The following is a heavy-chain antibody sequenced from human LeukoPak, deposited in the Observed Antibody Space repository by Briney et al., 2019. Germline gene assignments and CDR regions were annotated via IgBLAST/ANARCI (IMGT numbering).Heavy chain of an antibody. J-gene: IGHJ4*02. D-gene: IGHD5-24*01. CDR2: IKEDGSED. CDR3: ARDADGYED. Sequence: GGSLRLSCAASGFTFSRAWMSWVRQAPGKGLEWVANIKEDGSEDYYADSVKGRFAISKVNAKNSLYLQMNNLRAEDTAMYYCARDADGYEDWGQGTLVIVSS. V-gene: IGHV3-7*01. CDR1: GFTFSRAW.